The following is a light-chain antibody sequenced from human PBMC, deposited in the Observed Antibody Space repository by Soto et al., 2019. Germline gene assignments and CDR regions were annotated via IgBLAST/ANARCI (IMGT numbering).Light chain of an antibody. Sequence: QSVLTQPPSVSAAPGQKVTISCSGSSSNIGNNYVSWYQQLPGTSPKLLIYDNNKRPSGIPDRFSGSKSGTSATLGITGLQTGDEADYYCGTWDSRLSAVVFGGGTKVHRP. J-gene: IGLJ2*01. V-gene: IGLV1-51*01. CDR1: SSNIGNNY. CDR2: DNN. CDR3: GTWDSRLSAVV.